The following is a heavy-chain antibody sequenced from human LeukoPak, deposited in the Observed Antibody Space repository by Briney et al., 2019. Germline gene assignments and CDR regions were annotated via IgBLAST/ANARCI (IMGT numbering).Heavy chain of an antibody. V-gene: IGHV4-31*03. J-gene: IGHJ5*02. Sequence: SETLSLTCTVSGGSISSGGYYWSWIRQHPGKGLEWIGYIYYSGSTYYNPPLKSRVTISVDTSKNQFSLKLSSVTAADTAVYYCARGGVELEKANWFDPWGQGTLVTVSS. CDR3: ARGGVELEKANWFDP. CDR2: IYYSGST. D-gene: IGHD1-1*01. CDR1: GGSISSGGYY.